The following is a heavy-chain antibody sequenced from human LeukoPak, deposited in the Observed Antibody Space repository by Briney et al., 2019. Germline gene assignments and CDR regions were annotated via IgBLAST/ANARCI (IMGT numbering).Heavy chain of an antibody. CDR3: ARDPIGVEDAFDI. V-gene: IGHV3-21*01. J-gene: IGHJ3*02. CDR1: GFTFSSYA. CDR2: ISSSSSNI. Sequence: GGSLRLSCAASGFTFSSYAMSWVRQAPGKGLEWVSSISSSSSNIYYADSVKGRFTISRDNAKNSLYLQMNSLSAEDTAVYYCARDPIGVEDAFDIWGQGTLVTVSS. D-gene: IGHD3-3*01.